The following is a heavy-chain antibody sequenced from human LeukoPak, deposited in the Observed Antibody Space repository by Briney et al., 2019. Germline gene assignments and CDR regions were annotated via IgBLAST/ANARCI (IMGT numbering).Heavy chain of an antibody. D-gene: IGHD3-16*01. CDR1: GFALSTYW. J-gene: IGHJ4*02. CDR2: INSDGSNT. V-gene: IGHV3-74*01. CDR3: ARAGLGSSYDC. Sequence: GGSLRLSCAASGFALSTYWMHWVRQAPGKGLVWVSLINSDGSNTLYADSVKGRFTISRDTAKNTLYLEMNRLRADDTAVYYCARAGLGSSYDCWGQGTLVTVSS.